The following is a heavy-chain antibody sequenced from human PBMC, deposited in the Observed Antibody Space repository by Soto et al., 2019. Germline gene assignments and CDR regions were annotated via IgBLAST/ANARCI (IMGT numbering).Heavy chain of an antibody. CDR2: IYYTGNT. D-gene: IGHD5-12*01. Sequence: QVQLQESGPGLVKPSQTLSLTCTLSGVSITSGAYYWTWVRQHPGKGLACIGYIYYTGNTYFSPSLKSRLTISIDTSKNQFSLRLRSVTAAAPAMYYCARARLRAVYAFDFWGQGTMCTVSA. CDR3: ARARLRAVYAFDF. J-gene: IGHJ3*01. CDR1: GVSITSGAYY. V-gene: IGHV4-31*03.